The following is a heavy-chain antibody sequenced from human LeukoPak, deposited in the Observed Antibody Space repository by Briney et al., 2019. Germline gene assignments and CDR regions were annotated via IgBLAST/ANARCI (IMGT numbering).Heavy chain of an antibody. Sequence: PGGSLRLSCAASGFTFSSYWMSGVRQAPGKGLEWVANIKQDGSEKYYVDSVKGRFTISRDNAKNSLYLQMNSLRAEDTAVYYCARARDLRELRYYFDYWGQGTLVTVSS. V-gene: IGHV3-7*01. CDR1: GFTFSSYW. D-gene: IGHD1-26*01. J-gene: IGHJ4*02. CDR3: ARARDLRELRYYFDY. CDR2: IKQDGSEK.